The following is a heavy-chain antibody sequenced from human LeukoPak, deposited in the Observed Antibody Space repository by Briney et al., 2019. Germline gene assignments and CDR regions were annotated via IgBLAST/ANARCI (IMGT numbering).Heavy chain of an antibody. J-gene: IGHJ4*02. CDR2: ISYDGSNK. V-gene: IGHV3-30-3*01. CDR1: GFTFSGFW. D-gene: IGHD4-17*01. Sequence: GGSLRLSCAVSGFTFSGFWMSWSRQAPGKGLEWVAVISYDGSNKYYADSVKGRFTISRDNSKNTLYLQMNSLRAEDTAVYYCAREPPSYGDFYFDYWGQGTLVTVSS. CDR3: AREPPSYGDFYFDY.